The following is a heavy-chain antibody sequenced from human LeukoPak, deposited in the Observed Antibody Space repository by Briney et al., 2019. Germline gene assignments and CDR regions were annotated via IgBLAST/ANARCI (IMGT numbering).Heavy chain of an antibody. CDR2: MNPNSGNT. D-gene: IGHD6-19*01. Sequence: GASVRVSCMPSGYTFSSYDINWVRQARGQGLEWMGWMNPNSGNTGYAEKFQGRVTMTRDTSINTAYMDLSSLESDDTAVYYCARGPRGSGWAHDAFDIWGQGTMVTVSS. V-gene: IGHV1-8*01. CDR1: GYTFSSYD. CDR3: ARGPRGSGWAHDAFDI. J-gene: IGHJ3*02.